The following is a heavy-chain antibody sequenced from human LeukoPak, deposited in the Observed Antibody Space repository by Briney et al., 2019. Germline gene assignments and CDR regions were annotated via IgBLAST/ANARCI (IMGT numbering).Heavy chain of an antibody. CDR3: ARGRRGDYVWGSYRHNWFDP. CDR2: LNPNSGNT. V-gene: IGHV1-8*03. J-gene: IGHJ5*02. CDR1: GYAFTSCD. Sequence: PPVKLSCKASGYAFTSCDYKMVWQAPGQGLDRMGWLNPNSGNTGYAQKFQGRVAITRNTSISTAYMELSSLRSEDTAVYCSARGRRGDYVWGSYRHNWFDPWGEGTLVTVSS. D-gene: IGHD3-16*02.